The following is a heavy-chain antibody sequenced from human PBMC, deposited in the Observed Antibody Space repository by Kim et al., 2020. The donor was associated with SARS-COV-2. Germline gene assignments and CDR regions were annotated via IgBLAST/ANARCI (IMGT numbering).Heavy chain of an antibody. J-gene: IGHJ4*02. CDR2: INAGNGNT. CDR1: GYTFTSYA. Sequence: ASVKVSCKASGYTFTSYAMHWVRQAPGQRLEWMGWINAGNGNTKYSQKFQGRVTITRDTSASTAYMELSSLRSEDTAVYYCARGVGLGFGDEFDYWGQGTLVTVSS. V-gene: IGHV1-3*01. D-gene: IGHD3-10*01. CDR3: ARGVGLGFGDEFDY.